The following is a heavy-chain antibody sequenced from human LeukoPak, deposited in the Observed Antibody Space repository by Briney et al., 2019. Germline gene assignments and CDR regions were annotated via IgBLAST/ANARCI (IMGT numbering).Heavy chain of an antibody. V-gene: IGHV3-21*01. CDR3: ARDTGPFDY. J-gene: IGHJ4*02. CDR1: GLIFSSHT. CDR2: ISSSSTYI. Sequence: KAGGSLGLSCAASGLIFSSHTMNWVRQAPGKGLEWVSFISSSSTYIDYADSVKGRFTISRDNAKNSLYLQMSSLRAEDTAVYYCARDTGPFDYWGQGTLVTVSS.